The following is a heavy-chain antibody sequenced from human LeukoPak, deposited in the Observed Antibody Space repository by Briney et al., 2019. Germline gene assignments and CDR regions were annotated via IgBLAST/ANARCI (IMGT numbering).Heavy chain of an antibody. D-gene: IGHD3-3*01. CDR1: GGSISSYY. CDR3: ASQSEYYDFWSGYYRGYYYYGMDV. V-gene: IGHV4-39*01. J-gene: IGHJ6*02. Sequence: SETLSLTCTVSGGSISSYYWGWIRQPPGKGLEWIGSIYYSGSTYYNPSLKSRVTISVDTSKNQFSLKLSSVTAADTAVYYCASQSEYYDFWSGYYRGYYYYGMDVWGQGTTVTVSS. CDR2: IYYSGST.